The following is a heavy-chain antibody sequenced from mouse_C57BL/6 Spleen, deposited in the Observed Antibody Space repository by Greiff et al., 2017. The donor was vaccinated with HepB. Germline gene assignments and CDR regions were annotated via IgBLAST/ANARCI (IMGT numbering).Heavy chain of an antibody. CDR1: GYTFTDYE. D-gene: IGHD2-5*01. CDR2: IDPETGGT. J-gene: IGHJ2*01. CDR3: TGDINYSFDY. Sequence: QVQLQQSGAELVRPGASVTLSCKASGYTFTDYEMHWVKQTPVHGLEWIGAIDPETGGTAYNQKFKGKAILTADKSSSTAYMELRSLTSEDSAVYYCTGDINYSFDYWGQGTTLTVSS. V-gene: IGHV1-15*01.